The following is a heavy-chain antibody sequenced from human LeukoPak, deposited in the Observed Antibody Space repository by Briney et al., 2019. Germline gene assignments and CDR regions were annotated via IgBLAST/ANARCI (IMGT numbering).Heavy chain of an antibody. Sequence: SETLSLTCTVSGGSISSSSYYWGWIRQPPGKGLEWIGSIYYSGSTYYNPSLKSRVTISVDTSKNQFSLKLSSVTAADTAVYYCARWRSGYYRHIWFDPWGQGTLVTVSS. D-gene: IGHD3-22*01. V-gene: IGHV4-39*07. J-gene: IGHJ5*02. CDR2: IYYSGST. CDR1: GGSISSSSYY. CDR3: ARWRSGYYRHIWFDP.